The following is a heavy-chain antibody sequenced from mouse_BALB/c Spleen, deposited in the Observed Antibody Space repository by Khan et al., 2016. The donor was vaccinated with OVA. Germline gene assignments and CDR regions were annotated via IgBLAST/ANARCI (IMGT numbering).Heavy chain of an antibody. D-gene: IGHD2-1*01. Sequence: QVQLQQSGAELVKPGASVKLSCKTSGYTFTNYWIQWVKQRPGQGLGWIGQIFPGTGTNYYNENFKAKATLTIGKSYSTAYMQLSSLTSEDSSAYFCARGYFGNYEFAFWGQGSLVTVSA. CDR2: IFPGTGTN. J-gene: IGHJ3*01. CDR1: GYTFTNYW. V-gene: IGHV1S132*01. CDR3: ARGYFGNYEFAF.